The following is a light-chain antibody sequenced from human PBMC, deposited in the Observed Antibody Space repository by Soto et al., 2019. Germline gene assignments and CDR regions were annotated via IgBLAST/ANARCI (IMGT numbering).Light chain of an antibody. J-gene: IGLJ1*01. CDR2: DVS. CDR1: SSDVGGYNY. V-gene: IGLV2-11*01. Sequence: QSVLTQPRSVSGSPGQSVTISCTGTSSDVGGYNYVSWYQRHPGKAPKLMIYDVSKRPSGVPDRFSGSKSGNTASLTISGLQAEDEADYYCCSYAGSYTYVFGTGTKVPV. CDR3: CSYAGSYTYV.